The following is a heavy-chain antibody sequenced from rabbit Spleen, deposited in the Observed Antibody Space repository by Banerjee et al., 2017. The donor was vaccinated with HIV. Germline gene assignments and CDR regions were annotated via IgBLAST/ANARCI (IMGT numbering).Heavy chain of an antibody. J-gene: IGHJ4*01. V-gene: IGHV1S42*01. Sequence: EESGGGLVKPGGTLTLTCKASGFSLFIYWMCWVRQAPGKGLDLIGCIYAGDGSIDYTNWVNGRFTISKTSSTVDLKMTSLTAADTATYFCARDKELAIWGYEFDLWGQGTLVTVS. CDR2: IYAGDGSI. D-gene: IGHD3-1*01. CDR1: GFSLFIYW. CDR3: ARDKELAIWGYEFDL.